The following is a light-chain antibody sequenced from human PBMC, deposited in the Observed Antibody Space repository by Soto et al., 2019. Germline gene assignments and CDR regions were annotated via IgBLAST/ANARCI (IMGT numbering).Light chain of an antibody. CDR2: EVS. J-gene: IGLJ2*01. CDR3: CSYAGSSTLRVV. V-gene: IGLV2-23*01. Sequence: QSVLTQPASVSGSPGQSITISCTGTSSDVGSYNLVSWYQQHPGKAPKLMIYEVSKRPSGVSNRFSGSKSGNTASLTISGLQAEDDADYYCCSYAGSSTLRVVFGGGTKLTVL. CDR1: SSDVGSYNL.